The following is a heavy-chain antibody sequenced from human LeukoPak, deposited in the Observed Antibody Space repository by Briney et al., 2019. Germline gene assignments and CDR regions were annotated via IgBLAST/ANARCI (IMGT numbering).Heavy chain of an antibody. D-gene: IGHD6-6*01. Sequence: GGSLRLSCAASGFTFSDHYMDWVRQAPGKGLEWVGRTRNKANSYTTEYAASVKGRFTISRDDPKNSLYLQMNSLKTEDTAVYYCAAIAARPGVDYWGQGTLVTVSS. CDR2: TRNKANSYTT. CDR1: GFTFSDHY. V-gene: IGHV3-72*01. J-gene: IGHJ4*02. CDR3: AAIAARPGVDY.